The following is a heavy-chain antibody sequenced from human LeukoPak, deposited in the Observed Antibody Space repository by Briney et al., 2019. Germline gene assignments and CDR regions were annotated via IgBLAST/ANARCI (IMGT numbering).Heavy chain of an antibody. CDR1: GGTFSSYA. Sequence: GASVKVSCKASGGTFSSYAISWVRQAPGQGLEWMGRIIPILGIANYAQNFRGRVIMTGDTSTNTVFMDLSSLRSEDTAVYYCAREPGHSTCYFDFWGQGTLVTVSS. V-gene: IGHV1-69*04. CDR2: IIPILGIA. J-gene: IGHJ4*02. D-gene: IGHD1-14*01. CDR3: AREPGHSTCYFDF.